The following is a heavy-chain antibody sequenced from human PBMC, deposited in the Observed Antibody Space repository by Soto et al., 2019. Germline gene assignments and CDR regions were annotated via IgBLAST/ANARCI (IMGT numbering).Heavy chain of an antibody. CDR3: ARGGRSREVGPVLIRGRIYYGMDV. D-gene: IGHD3-10*01. J-gene: IGHJ6*02. CDR2: INHSGRT. Sequence: SETLSLTCAVYGGSFSGYYRSWIRQPPGKGLEWIGEINHSGRTNYNPSLKRRATISVDTPKKQFSLKPSSVTAADTAVYYCARGGRSREVGPVLIRGRIYYGMDVWGQGTTVTVS. CDR1: GGSFSGYY. V-gene: IGHV4-34*01.